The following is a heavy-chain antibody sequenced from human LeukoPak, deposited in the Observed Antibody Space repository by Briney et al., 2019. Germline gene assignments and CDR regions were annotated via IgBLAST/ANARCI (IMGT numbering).Heavy chain of an antibody. D-gene: IGHD5-18*01. CDR2: ISSSSSYI. J-gene: IGHJ4*02. CDR1: GFTFSSYS. CDR3: ARVRYNSGYIFDY. Sequence: GGSLRLSCAASGFTFSSYSMNWVRQAPGKGLEWVSSISSSSSYIYYADSVKGRFTISRDNAKNSLFLQMNSLRAEDTAVYYCARVRYNSGYIFDYWGQGALVTVSS. V-gene: IGHV3-21*01.